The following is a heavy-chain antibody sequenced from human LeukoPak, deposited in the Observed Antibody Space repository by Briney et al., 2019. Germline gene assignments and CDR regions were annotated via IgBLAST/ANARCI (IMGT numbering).Heavy chain of an antibody. D-gene: IGHD3-3*01. J-gene: IGHJ4*02. CDR3: TREFSACRGSGCYWFFDS. CDR1: GFNFSNYN. CDR2: ISCNGLSI. V-gene: IGHV3-48*01. Sequence: GGSLRLSCAASGFNFSNYNLNWVRQAPGKGREWVSYISCNGLSIYYADSVRGRVTISRDNAKKTLHLQLSSLKADDAAVYYCTREFSACRGSGCYWFFDSWRQGTLVSVSS.